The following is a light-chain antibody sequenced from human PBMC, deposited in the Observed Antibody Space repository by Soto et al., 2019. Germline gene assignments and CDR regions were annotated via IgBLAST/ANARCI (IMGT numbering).Light chain of an antibody. V-gene: IGKV3D-15*01. CDR2: GAS. CDR1: QSVSSN. Sequence: EIVMTQSPATLSVSPGERATLSCRASQSVSSNLAGYQQKPGQAPRLLIYGASTRATGIPARFSGSGSGTEFTLTISSLQSEDFAVYYCQQYNNWPQTFGQGTKVEI. J-gene: IGKJ1*01. CDR3: QQYNNWPQT.